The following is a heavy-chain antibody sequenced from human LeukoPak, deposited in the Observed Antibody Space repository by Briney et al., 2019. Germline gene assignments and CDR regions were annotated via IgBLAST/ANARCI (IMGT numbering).Heavy chain of an antibody. V-gene: IGHV3-23*01. Sequence: GASLRLSCASSGFTFSSYAMSWVRQAPGKGLEWVSAISGSGGSTYYADSVKGRFTISRDNSKNTLYLQMNSLRAEDTAVYHCAKDPFYSSSPRATFDYWGQGTLVTVSS. CDR1: GFTFSSYA. D-gene: IGHD6-6*01. CDR3: AKDPFYSSSPRATFDY. J-gene: IGHJ4*02. CDR2: ISGSGGST.